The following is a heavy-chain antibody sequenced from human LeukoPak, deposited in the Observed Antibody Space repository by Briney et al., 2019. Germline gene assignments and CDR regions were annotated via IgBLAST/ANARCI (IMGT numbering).Heavy chain of an antibody. CDR3: AREGYYYDSSGYYKYFDY. CDR2: INHSGST. D-gene: IGHD3-22*01. J-gene: IGHJ4*02. V-gene: IGHV4-34*01. Sequence: SETLSLTCAVYGGSFSGYYWSWIRQPPGKGLEWIGEINHSGSTNYNPSLKSRVTISVDTSKNQFSLMLSSVTAADTAVYYCAREGYYYDSSGYYKYFDYWGQGTLVTVSS. CDR1: GGSFSGYY.